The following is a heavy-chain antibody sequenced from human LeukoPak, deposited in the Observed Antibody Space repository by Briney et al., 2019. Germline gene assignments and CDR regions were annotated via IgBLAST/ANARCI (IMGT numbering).Heavy chain of an antibody. CDR3: AKGQGSSTLLTFDY. Sequence: PGGSLRLSCAASGFTFSRYNMNWVRQAPGKGLEWVSSISSSSSYIYYADSVKGRFTISRDNAKNSLYLQMNSLRAEDTALYYCAKGQGSSTLLTFDYWGQGTLVTVSS. D-gene: IGHD1-26*01. J-gene: IGHJ4*02. V-gene: IGHV3-21*04. CDR1: GFTFSRYN. CDR2: ISSSSSYI.